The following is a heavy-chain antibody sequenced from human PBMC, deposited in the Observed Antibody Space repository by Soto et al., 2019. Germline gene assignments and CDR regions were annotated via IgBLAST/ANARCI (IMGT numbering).Heavy chain of an antibody. Sequence: EVQLVESGGGLVKPGGSLRLSCAASGFTFSSYSMNWVRQAPGKGLEWVSSISSSSSYIYYADSVKGRFTISRDNAKNSLYLQMNSLRAEDTGVYYCARDPNVLLWFGEAFDIWGQGTMVTVSS. D-gene: IGHD3-10*01. CDR2: ISSSSSYI. CDR3: ARDPNVLLWFGEAFDI. J-gene: IGHJ3*02. CDR1: GFTFSSYS. V-gene: IGHV3-21*01.